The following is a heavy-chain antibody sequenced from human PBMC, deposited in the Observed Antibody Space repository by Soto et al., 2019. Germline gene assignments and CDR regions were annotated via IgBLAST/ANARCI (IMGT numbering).Heavy chain of an antibody. Sequence: PGGSLRLSCAASGFTFSSYAMHWVRQAPGKGLEWVAVISYDGSNKYYADSVKGRFTISRDNSKNTLYLQMNSLRAEDTAVYYCARGPGNWNQSPLYYFDYWGQGTLVTVSS. J-gene: IGHJ4*02. CDR2: ISYDGSNK. V-gene: IGHV3-30-3*01. CDR1: GFTFSSYA. D-gene: IGHD1-20*01. CDR3: ARGPGNWNQSPLYYFDY.